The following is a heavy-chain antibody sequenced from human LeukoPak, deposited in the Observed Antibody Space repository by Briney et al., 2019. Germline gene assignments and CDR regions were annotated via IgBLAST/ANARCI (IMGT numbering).Heavy chain of an antibody. D-gene: IGHD4-11*01. CDR3: ARGRVSSSTWYSTYYYFFYMDF. Sequence: SETLSLTCTVSDDSITMYYWTWIRQPPGKGLVWIGYVDHTGSTKFNPSLNGRVSISRDTSNNFFSLRLRSVTAADTAVCFCARGRVSSSTWYSTYYYFFYMDFWGKGTTVTVSS. CDR1: DDSITMYY. J-gene: IGHJ6*03. CDR2: VDHTGST. V-gene: IGHV4-59*01.